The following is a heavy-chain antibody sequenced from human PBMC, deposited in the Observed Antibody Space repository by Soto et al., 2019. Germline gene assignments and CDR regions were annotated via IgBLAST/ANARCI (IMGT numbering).Heavy chain of an antibody. Sequence: PGGSLRLSCISSGFTFRTYTMNWVRQAPGKGLEWVSGIRGFSPYTYYVDSVRGRFTISRDDAKNSLYLQMNSLRVEDTATYYCARDEGEFHINYRLDFWGRGTLVTVSS. CDR1: GFTFRTYT. CDR3: ARDEGEFHINYRLDF. V-gene: IGHV3-21*04. D-gene: IGHD3-10*01. J-gene: IGHJ4*02. CDR2: IRGFSPYT.